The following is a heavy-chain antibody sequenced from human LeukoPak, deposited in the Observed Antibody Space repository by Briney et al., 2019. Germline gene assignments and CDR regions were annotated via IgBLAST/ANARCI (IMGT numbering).Heavy chain of an antibody. J-gene: IGHJ4*02. D-gene: IGHD2-2*01. V-gene: IGHV3-30*03. CDR3: ARVGYCSSTSCYQGSAGMDY. Sequence: GGSLRLSCATSGFTFSNYGINWVRQAPGKGLEWVAVMSYDGINKYYADSVKGRFTISRDNSKNTLYLQMNSLRAEDTAVYYCARVGYCSSTSCYQGSAGMDYWGQGTLVTVPS. CDR2: MSYDGINK. CDR1: GFTFSNYG.